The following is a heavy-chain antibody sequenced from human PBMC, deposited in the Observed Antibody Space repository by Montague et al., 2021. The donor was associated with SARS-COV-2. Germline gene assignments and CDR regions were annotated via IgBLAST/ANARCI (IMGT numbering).Heavy chain of an antibody. J-gene: IGHJ3*02. CDR1: GGSISSSSYY. Sequence: SETLSLTCTVSGGSISSSSYYWGWIRQPPGKGLEWNGSIYYSGGTYYNPSLKSLVTISVDTSKNQFSLKLSSVTAADTAVYYCARFPTSYYYDSKAAPATPDAFDIWGQGTMVTVSS. CDR2: IYYSGGT. V-gene: IGHV4-39*01. CDR3: ARFPTSYYYDSKAAPATPDAFDI. D-gene: IGHD3-22*01.